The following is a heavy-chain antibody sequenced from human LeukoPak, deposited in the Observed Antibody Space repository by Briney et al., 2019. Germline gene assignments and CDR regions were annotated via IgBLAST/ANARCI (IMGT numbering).Heavy chain of an antibody. D-gene: IGHD3-10*01. CDR1: GGSISSSSYY. V-gene: IGHV4-39*07. CDR2: IYYSGST. J-gene: IGHJ3*02. Sequence: SETLSLTCTVSGGSISSSSYYWGWIRQPPGKGLEWIGSIYYSGSTYYNPSLKSRVTISVDTSTNQFSLKLSSVSATDTAVYYCARVGFAEATFAFDIWGQGTLVTVSS. CDR3: ARVGFAEATFAFDI.